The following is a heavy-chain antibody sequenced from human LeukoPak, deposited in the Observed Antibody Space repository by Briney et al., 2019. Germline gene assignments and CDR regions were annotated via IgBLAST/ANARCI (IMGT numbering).Heavy chain of an antibody. CDR3: ARDYGGNSNYYHGMDV. CDR2: IYYSGST. J-gene: IGHJ6*02. V-gene: IGHV4-59*01. CDR1: GGSISSYH. Sequence: WETLSLTCTVSGGSISSYHWSWIRQPPGKGLEWIGYIYYSGSTNYNPSLKSRVTISVDTSKNQFSLQLSSVTAADTAVYYCARDYGGNSNYYHGMDVWGQGTTVTVSS. D-gene: IGHD4-23*01.